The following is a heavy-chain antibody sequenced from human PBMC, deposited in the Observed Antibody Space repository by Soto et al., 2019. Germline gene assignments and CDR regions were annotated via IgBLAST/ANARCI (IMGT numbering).Heavy chain of an antibody. V-gene: IGHV4-59*01. CDR2: MSYGGST. J-gene: IGHJ6*01. CDR3: ARRSTKEDV. Sequence: QVQLQESGPGLVKPSETLSLTCTVSGGSFSNYYCSWIRQSPGKGLEWVGYMSYGGSTNYNPSLKSRVTISVDTSKNQFSLKVTSVTAADTAVYYCARRSTKEDVWGQGTTVTVSS. CDR1: GGSFSNYY.